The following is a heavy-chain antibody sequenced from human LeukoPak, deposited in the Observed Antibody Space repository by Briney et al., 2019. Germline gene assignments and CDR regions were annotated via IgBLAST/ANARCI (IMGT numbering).Heavy chain of an antibody. D-gene: IGHD2-21*02. CDR1: GGTFSSYA. Sequence: SVKVSCKASGGTFSSYAISWVRQAPGQGLEWMGGIIPIFGTANYAQKFQGRVTVTADESTSTAYMELSSPRSEDTAVYYCARDLGVVTAASDYWGQGTLVTVSS. V-gene: IGHV1-69*01. CDR2: IIPIFGTA. CDR3: ARDLGVVTAASDY. J-gene: IGHJ4*02.